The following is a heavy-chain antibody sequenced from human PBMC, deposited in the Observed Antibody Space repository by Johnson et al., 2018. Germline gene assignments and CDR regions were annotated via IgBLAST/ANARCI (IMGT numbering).Heavy chain of an antibody. Sequence: VRLVESGGGLVQPRGSLRLSCAASGFTFSDHYMDWVRQAPGKGQEWVGRTRNKATSYTTEYPAPVKGRFTISRDDSKNSLYLQMNSLKTEETAVYYGAREGELGLYYYGMDVWGQGTTVTVSS. J-gene: IGHJ6*02. CDR2: TRNKATSYTT. V-gene: IGHV3-72*01. CDR1: GFTFSDHY. D-gene: IGHD7-27*01. CDR3: AREGELGLYYYGMDV.